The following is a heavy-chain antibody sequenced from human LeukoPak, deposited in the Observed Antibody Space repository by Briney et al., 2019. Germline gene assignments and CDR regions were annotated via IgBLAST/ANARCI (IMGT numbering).Heavy chain of an antibody. Sequence: ASVKVSCKASGYTFTSYYMHWVRQAPGQGLEWMGIINPSGGSTSYAQKFQGRVTMTRDMSTSTVYMELSSLRSEDTAVYYCARDHPIDLIAAAGTGWFDPWGQGTLVTVSS. CDR2: INPSGGST. D-gene: IGHD6-13*01. V-gene: IGHV1-46*01. CDR3: ARDHPIDLIAAAGTGWFDP. J-gene: IGHJ5*02. CDR1: GYTFTSYY.